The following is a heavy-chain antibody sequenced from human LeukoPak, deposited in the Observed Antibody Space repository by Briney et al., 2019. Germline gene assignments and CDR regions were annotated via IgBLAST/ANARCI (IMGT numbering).Heavy chain of an antibody. CDR2: ISSSGST. J-gene: IGHJ3*02. Sequence: SETLSLTCTVSGDSISSGDYYWSWIRQPAGKGLEWIGRISSSGSTNYNPSLKSRVTISVDTSKNQFSLKLSSVTAADTAVYFCARGPYSYDSLGAFDIWGQGTMVTVSS. CDR3: ARGPYSYDSLGAFDI. V-gene: IGHV4-61*02. D-gene: IGHD3-22*01. CDR1: GDSISSGDYY.